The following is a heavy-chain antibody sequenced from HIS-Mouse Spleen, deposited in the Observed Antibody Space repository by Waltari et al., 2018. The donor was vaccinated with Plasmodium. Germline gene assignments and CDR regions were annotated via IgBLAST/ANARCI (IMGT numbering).Heavy chain of an antibody. J-gene: IGHJ3*02. Sequence: QVQLQQWGAGLLKPSETLSLTCAVYGGSFSGYYWSWIRQPPGKGLEWIWEINHSGSTNYNPALKSRVTISVDTSKNQFSLKLSSVTAADTAVYYCARGYSNYDAFDIWGQGTMVTVSS. V-gene: IGHV4-34*01. CDR1: GGSFSGYY. CDR2: INHSGST. CDR3: ARGYSNYDAFDI. D-gene: IGHD4-4*01.